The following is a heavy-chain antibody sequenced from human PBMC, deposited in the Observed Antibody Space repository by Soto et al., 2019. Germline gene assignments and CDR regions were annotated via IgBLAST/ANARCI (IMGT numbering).Heavy chain of an antibody. CDR1: GGTFSSYA. D-gene: IGHD6-19*01. Sequence: SVKVSCKASGGTFSSYAISWVRQAPGQGLEWMGGIIPIFGTANYAQKFQGRVTITADESTSTAYMDLSSLRSEDTAVYYCARGMGKLYSSGSFDYWGQGTLVTVSS. CDR3: ARGMGKLYSSGSFDY. V-gene: IGHV1-69*13. J-gene: IGHJ4*02. CDR2: IIPIFGTA.